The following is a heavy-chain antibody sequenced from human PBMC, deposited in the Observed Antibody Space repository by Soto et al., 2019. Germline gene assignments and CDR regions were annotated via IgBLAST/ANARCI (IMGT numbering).Heavy chain of an antibody. J-gene: IGHJ6*02. D-gene: IGHD2-15*01. V-gene: IGHV3-72*01. Sequence: PGGSLRLSCAASGFTFSDHYMDWVRQAPGKGLEWVGRTRNKANSYTTEYAASVKGRFTISRDDSKNSLYLQMNSLKTEDTAVYYCARGSDCSGGSCPFIPKNYYYYYGMDVWGQGTTVTVSS. CDR3: ARGSDCSGGSCPFIPKNYYYYYGMDV. CDR2: TRNKANSYTT. CDR1: GFTFSDHY.